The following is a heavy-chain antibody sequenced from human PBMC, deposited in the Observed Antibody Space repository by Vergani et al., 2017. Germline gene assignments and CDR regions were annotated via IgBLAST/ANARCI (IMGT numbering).Heavy chain of an antibody. Sequence: QVQLQESGPGLVKPSETLSLTCTVPGYSISSGYYWGWLRQPPGKGLEWIGSIYHSGSTYYNPSLTSRVTISVDTSKNQFSLKLSTVTAADTAVYYCARDSGSYVWGSYEAWFDPWGQGTLVTVSS. CDR1: GYSISSGYY. J-gene: IGHJ5*02. D-gene: IGHD3-16*01. CDR2: IYHSGST. CDR3: ARDSGSYVWGSYEAWFDP. V-gene: IGHV4-38-2*02.